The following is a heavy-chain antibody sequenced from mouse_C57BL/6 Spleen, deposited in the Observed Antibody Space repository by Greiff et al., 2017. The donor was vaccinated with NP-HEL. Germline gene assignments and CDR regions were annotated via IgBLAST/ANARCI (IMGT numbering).Heavy chain of an antibody. CDR2: INPNNGGT. V-gene: IGHV1-26*01. CDR1: GYTFTDYY. J-gene: IGHJ3*01. CDR3: AREGLYYGNSPFAY. Sequence: VQLQQSGPELVKPGASVKISCKASGYTFTDYYMNWVKQSHGKSLEWIGDINPNNGGTSYNQKFKGKATLTVDKSSSTAYMELRSLTSEDSAVYYCAREGLYYGNSPFAYWGQGTLVTVSA. D-gene: IGHD2-1*01.